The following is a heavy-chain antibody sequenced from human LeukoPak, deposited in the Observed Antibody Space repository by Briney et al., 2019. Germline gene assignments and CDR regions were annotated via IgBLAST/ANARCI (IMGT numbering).Heavy chain of an antibody. D-gene: IGHD6-6*01. CDR2: ISGSGGST. V-gene: IGHV3-23*01. Sequence: PGGSLRLSCAASGFTFSSYAMSWVHQAPGKGLEWVSGISGSGGSTYYADSVRGRFTISRDNSKNTLNLQMNRLRAEDSAVYYCAKSRSLEYSSSSDFWGQGTLVTVSS. CDR3: AKSRSLEYSSSSDF. CDR1: GFTFSSYA. J-gene: IGHJ4*02.